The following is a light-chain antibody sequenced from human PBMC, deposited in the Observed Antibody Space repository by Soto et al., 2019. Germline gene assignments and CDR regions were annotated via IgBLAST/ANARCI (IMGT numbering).Light chain of an antibody. Sequence: DIVMTQSPDSLAVSLGERAAINCKSSQSILSSSNNKNYLAWYQQKPRQPPKLLIYWASTRESGVPDRFSGSGYGTDFTLTISSLQAEDVAVYYCQQYYGTPLTFGGGTKVEIK. CDR2: WAS. V-gene: IGKV4-1*01. CDR3: QQYYGTPLT. CDR1: QSILSSSNNKNY. J-gene: IGKJ4*01.